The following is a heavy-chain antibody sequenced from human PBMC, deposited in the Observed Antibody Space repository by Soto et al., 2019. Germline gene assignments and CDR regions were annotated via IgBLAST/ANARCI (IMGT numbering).Heavy chain of an antibody. D-gene: IGHD3-16*01. CDR2: IYWDDDK. Sequence: SGPTLGNATQTLTLTCTFSGFSLSTSGVGVGWIRQPPGKALEWLALIYWDDDKRYSPSLKSRLTITKDTSKNQVVLTMTNMDPVDTATYYCARTYYDYVWGSYPTNNWFDPWGQGTLVTVSS. CDR3: ARTYYDYVWGSYPTNNWFDP. CDR1: GFSLSTSGVG. J-gene: IGHJ5*02. V-gene: IGHV2-5*02.